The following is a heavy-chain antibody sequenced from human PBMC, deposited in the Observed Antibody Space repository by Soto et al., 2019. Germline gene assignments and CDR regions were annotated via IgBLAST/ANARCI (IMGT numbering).Heavy chain of an antibody. CDR1: GYTFTSYD. CDR2: MNPNSGNT. CDR3: ARGILYCTNGVCYTRVWFDP. V-gene: IGHV1-8*01. J-gene: IGHJ5*02. D-gene: IGHD2-8*01. Sequence: QVQLVQSGAEVKKPGASVKVSCKASGYTFTSYDINWVRQATGQGLEWMGWMNPNSGNTGYAQKFQGRVTMTRNTSISTAYMELSSLRSEDTAVYYCARGILYCTNGVCYTRVWFDPWGQGTLVTVSS.